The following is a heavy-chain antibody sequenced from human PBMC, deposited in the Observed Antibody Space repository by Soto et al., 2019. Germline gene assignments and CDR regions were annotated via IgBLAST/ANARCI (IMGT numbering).Heavy chain of an antibody. Sequence: PSETLSLTCAVSSGSISSSNWWSWVRQPPGKGLEWIGEIYHRGSTNYNPSLKSRVTISVDKSKNQFSLKLSSVTAADTAVYYCARVVYDYICVSYRPTGTWFDPWGQGALVTVSS. D-gene: IGHD3-16*02. V-gene: IGHV4-4*02. CDR2: IYHRGST. J-gene: IGHJ5*02. CDR1: SGSISSSNW. CDR3: ARVVYDYICVSYRPTGTWFDP.